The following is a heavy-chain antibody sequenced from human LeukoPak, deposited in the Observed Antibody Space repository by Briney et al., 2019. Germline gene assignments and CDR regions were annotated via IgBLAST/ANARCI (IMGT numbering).Heavy chain of an antibody. CDR3: ARVGYGDSNFDY. Sequence: GGSLRLSCAASGFTFSSYSMNWVRQAPGKGLQWVSSISSSSLYIYYADSVKGRFTISRDNAKNSLYLQMNSLRAEDTAVYYCARVGYGDSNFDYWGQGTLVTVSS. J-gene: IGHJ4*02. CDR2: ISSSSLYI. CDR1: GFTFSSYS. V-gene: IGHV3-21*01. D-gene: IGHD4-17*01.